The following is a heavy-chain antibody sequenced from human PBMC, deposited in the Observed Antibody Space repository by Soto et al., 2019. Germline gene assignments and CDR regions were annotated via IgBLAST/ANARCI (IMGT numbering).Heavy chain of an antibody. J-gene: IGHJ6*02. CDR1: GFTFSSYE. Sequence: PGGSLRLSCAASGFTFSSYEMNWVRQAPGKGLEWVSYISSSGSTIYYADSVKGRFTIPRDNAKNSLYLQMNSLRAEDTAVYYCARGNYYYYGMDVWGQGTTVTVSS. V-gene: IGHV3-48*03. CDR3: ARGNYYYYGMDV. CDR2: ISSSGSTI.